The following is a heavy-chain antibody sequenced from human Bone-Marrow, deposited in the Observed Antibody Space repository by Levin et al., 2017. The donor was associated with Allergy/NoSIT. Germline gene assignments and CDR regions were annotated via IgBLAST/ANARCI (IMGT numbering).Heavy chain of an antibody. J-gene: IGHJ3*02. CDR1: GYTFTSYG. CDR3: ARVRGTHGDDSSGYDAFDI. D-gene: IGHD3-22*01. V-gene: IGHV1-18*01. Sequence: GASVKVSCKASGYTFTSYGISWVRQAPGQGLEWMGWISAYNGNTNYAQKLQGRVTMTTDTSTSTAYMELRSLRSDDTAVYYCARVRGTHGDDSSGYDAFDIWGQGTMVTVSS. CDR2: ISAYNGNT.